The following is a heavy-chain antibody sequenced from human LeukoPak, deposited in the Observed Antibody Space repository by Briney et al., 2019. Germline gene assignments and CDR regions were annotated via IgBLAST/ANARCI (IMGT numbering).Heavy chain of an antibody. CDR3: ARELEAFDI. CDR1: GFTFSSYA. CDR2: ISYDGSNK. V-gene: IGHV3-30*04. J-gene: IGHJ3*02. Sequence: GGSLRLSCAASGFTFSSYAIHWVRQAPGKGLEWVAVISYDGSNKYYPDSVKGRFTISRDNSKRTLYLQMNSLGAEDTAVYYCARELEAFDIWGQGTLVTVSS. D-gene: IGHD3-3*01.